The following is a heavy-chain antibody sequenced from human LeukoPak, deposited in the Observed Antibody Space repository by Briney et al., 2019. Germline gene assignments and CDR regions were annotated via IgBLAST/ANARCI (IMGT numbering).Heavy chain of an antibody. J-gene: IGHJ4*02. CDR2: ISYDGSNK. Sequence: PGGSLRLSCAASGFTFSSYAMHWVRQAPGKGLKWVVVISYDGSNKYYADSVKGRFTISRDNSKNTLYLQMNSLRAEDTAVYYCARGDGVAGRGHHFDYWGQGTLVTVSS. CDR3: ARGDGVAGRGHHFDY. V-gene: IGHV3-30*04. CDR1: GFTFSSYA. D-gene: IGHD6-19*01.